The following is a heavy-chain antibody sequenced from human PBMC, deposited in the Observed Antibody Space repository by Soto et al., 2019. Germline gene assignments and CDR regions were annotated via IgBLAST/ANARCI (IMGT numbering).Heavy chain of an antibody. CDR3: AREKVDAGMAWEYKDYGMDV. CDR1: RFIFSTYA. CDR2: ISHDGSNK. V-gene: IGHV3-30-3*01. D-gene: IGHD5-18*01. J-gene: IGHJ6*02. Sequence: QFQLVESGGGVVQPGRSLRLSCAASRFIFSTYAMHWVRQAPGKGPEWVAVISHDGSNKYHTDSVRGRFTISRGNSENTVYLQKNRLGVEDTAIYYCAREKVDAGMAWEYKDYGMDVWGPGTTVSVSS.